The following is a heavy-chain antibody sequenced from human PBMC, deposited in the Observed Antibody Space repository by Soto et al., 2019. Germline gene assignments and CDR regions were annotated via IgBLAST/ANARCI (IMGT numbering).Heavy chain of an antibody. CDR2: IYYSGST. J-gene: IGHJ4*02. V-gene: IGHV4-39*01. CDR3: ARHDFYYFYY. Sequence: SETLYLTCTVSGGSISSSSYYWGWIRQPPGKGLEWIGSIYYSGSTYYNPSLKSRVTISVDTSKNQFSLKLSSVTATDTAVYYCARHDFYYFYYLGQGTLVTVSS. CDR1: GGSISSSSYY. D-gene: IGHD2-21*02.